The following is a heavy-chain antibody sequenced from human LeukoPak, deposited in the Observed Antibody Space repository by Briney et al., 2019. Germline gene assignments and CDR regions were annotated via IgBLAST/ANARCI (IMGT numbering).Heavy chain of an antibody. CDR1: GFTFSSYG. V-gene: IGHV3-30*03. CDR2: ISYDGSNK. D-gene: IGHD4-17*01. CDR3: AREESTTVTTFVDY. Sequence: GGSLRLSCAASGFTFSSYGMHWVRQAPGKGLEWVAVISYDGSNKYYADSVKGRFTISRDNSKNTLYLQMNSLRAEDTAVYYCAREESTTVTTFVDYWGQGTLVTVSS. J-gene: IGHJ4*02.